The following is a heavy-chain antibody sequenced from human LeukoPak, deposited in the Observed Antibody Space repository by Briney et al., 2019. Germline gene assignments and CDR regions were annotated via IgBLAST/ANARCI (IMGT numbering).Heavy chain of an antibody. CDR1: GFTFSSYA. CDR3: AKGSGSFSSYYYYMDV. V-gene: IGHV3-23*01. J-gene: IGHJ6*03. Sequence: QAGGSLRLSCAASGFTFSSYAMSWVRQAPGKGLEWVSAISHGGDNTYYADSVKGRFALSRDSSENTLYLQMNGLRAEDTAVYFCAKGSGSFSSYYYYMDVWGKGTTVTVSS. CDR2: ISHGGDNT. D-gene: IGHD1-26*01.